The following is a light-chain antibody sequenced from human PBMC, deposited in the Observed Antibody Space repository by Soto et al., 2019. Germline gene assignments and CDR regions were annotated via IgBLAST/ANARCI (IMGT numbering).Light chain of an antibody. V-gene: IGKV1-5*03. CDR1: QSIRSW. Sequence: DIQMTQSPSTLSASVGDRVTITCRASQSIRSWLAWYQQKPGKAPKLLIYKASSLESEVPSRFSGSGAVTEFTLTISGLQPDDFATYYCQQYNSYPWTFGQGTKVEIK. J-gene: IGKJ1*01. CDR2: KAS. CDR3: QQYNSYPWT.